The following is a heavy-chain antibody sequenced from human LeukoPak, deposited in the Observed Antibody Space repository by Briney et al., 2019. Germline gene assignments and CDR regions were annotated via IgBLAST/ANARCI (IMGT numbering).Heavy chain of an antibody. CDR1: GFTFSSYA. CDR2: ISGSGGST. Sequence: GGSLRLSCAASGFTFSSYAMSWVRQALGKGLEWVSAISGSGGSTYYADSVKGRFTISRDNSKNTLYLQMNSLRAEDTAVYYCANIVVVPAATRAFAFDIWGQGTMVTVSS. J-gene: IGHJ3*02. CDR3: ANIVVVPAATRAFAFDI. V-gene: IGHV3-23*01. D-gene: IGHD2-2*01.